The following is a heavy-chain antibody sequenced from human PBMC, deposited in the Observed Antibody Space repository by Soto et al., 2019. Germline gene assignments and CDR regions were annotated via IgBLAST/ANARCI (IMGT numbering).Heavy chain of an antibody. CDR1: GFTFSSSW. CDR2: INSDESRT. CDR3: ARGPTGWYGYDY. D-gene: IGHD6-19*01. V-gene: IGHV3-74*01. Sequence: PGGSLTLSCAASGFTFSSSWMHWVRQAPGKGLVWVSRINSDESRTNYADSVKGRFTISRDNAKNTLYLQMNSLGAEDTALYYCARGPTGWYGYDYWGQGTLVTVSS. J-gene: IGHJ4*02.